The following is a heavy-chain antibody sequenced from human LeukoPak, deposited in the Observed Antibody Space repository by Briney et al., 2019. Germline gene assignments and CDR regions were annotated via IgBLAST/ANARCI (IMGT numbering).Heavy chain of an antibody. V-gene: IGHV4-4*02. D-gene: IGHD1-26*01. CDR3: GRSPSGTSSRWFDR. Sequence: PSGTLSLTCAVSGDSISSSDWWWSWVRQPPGKRLEWIGEVYHSGTTNYNPSLKSRVTISIDKSKNQFSLKLTSVTAADTAVYYCGRSPSGTSSRWFDRWGQGTLVTVSS. J-gene: IGHJ5*02. CDR2: VYHSGTT. CDR1: GDSISSSDW.